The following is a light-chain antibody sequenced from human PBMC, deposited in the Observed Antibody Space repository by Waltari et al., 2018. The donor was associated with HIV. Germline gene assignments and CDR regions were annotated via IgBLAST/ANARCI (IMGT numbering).Light chain of an antibody. Sequence: VRPQPPSASVPPGQTVTIPCSGGGSTIGNDQVYCYQQLPGMTPKLLIYKNYVRPSGVPDRFAGSKSGTSASLAISGLRSEDEADYYCVGWDSSLSAYVFGAGTKVTVL. CDR2: KNY. CDR1: GSTIGNDQ. J-gene: IGLJ1*01. V-gene: IGLV1-47*01. CDR3: VGWDSSLSAYV.